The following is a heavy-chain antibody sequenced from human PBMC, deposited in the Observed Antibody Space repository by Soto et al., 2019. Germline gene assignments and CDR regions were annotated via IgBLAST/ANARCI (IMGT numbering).Heavy chain of an antibody. V-gene: IGHV3-30-3*01. Sequence: QVQLVESGGGVVQPGRSLRLSCAASGFTFSSYAMHWVRQAPGKGLEWVAVISYDGSNKYYADSVKGRFTISRDNSKNTLYLQMNSLRAEDTAVYYCARDSDSSSWFSEPFFVYWGQGTLVTVSS. CDR2: ISYDGSNK. J-gene: IGHJ4*02. D-gene: IGHD6-13*01. CDR3: ARDSDSSSWFSEPFFVY. CDR1: GFTFSSYA.